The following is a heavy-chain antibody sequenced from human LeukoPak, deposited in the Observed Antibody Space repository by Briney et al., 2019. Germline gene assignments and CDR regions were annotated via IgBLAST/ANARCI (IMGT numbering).Heavy chain of an antibody. CDR2: IYTSGST. V-gene: IGHV4-4*07. CDR3: ARDVYYGSGSPQEYYFDY. J-gene: IGHJ4*02. CDR1: GGSISSYY. D-gene: IGHD3-10*01. Sequence: SETLSLTCTVSGGSISSYYWSWIRQPAGKGLEWIGRIYTSGSTNYNPSLKSRVTMSVDTSKNQFSLKLSSVTAADTAVYYCARDVYYGSGSPQEYYFDYWGQGTLVTVSS.